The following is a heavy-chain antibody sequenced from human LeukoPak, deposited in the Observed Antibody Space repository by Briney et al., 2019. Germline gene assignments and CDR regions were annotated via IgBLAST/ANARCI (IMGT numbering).Heavy chain of an antibody. J-gene: IGHJ5*02. V-gene: IGHV1-69*04. CDR2: IIPILGVA. CDR3: ARERTMVRGVSNWFDP. D-gene: IGHD3-10*01. CDR1: GGTLNTFA. Sequence: SVKVCCKASGGTLNTFAISWVRQAPGQGLEWMGRIIPILGVANYEQKFQGRVTITADKSTSTAYMDLSSLRFEDTAVYYCARERTMVRGVSNWFDPWGQGTLVTVSS.